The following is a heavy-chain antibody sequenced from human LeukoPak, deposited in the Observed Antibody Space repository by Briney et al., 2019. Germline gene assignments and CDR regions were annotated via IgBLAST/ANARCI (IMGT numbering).Heavy chain of an antibody. CDR2: ISGSGGST. V-gene: IGHV3-23*01. CDR1: RFTFSSYW. CDR3: AVEYYDILTGYPSFDY. D-gene: IGHD3-9*01. Sequence: PGGSLRLSCAASRFTFSSYWMSWVRQAPGKGLEWVSAISGSGGSTYYADSVKGRFTISRDNSKNTLYLQMNSLRAEDTAVYYCAVEYYDILTGYPSFDYWGQGTLVTVSS. J-gene: IGHJ4*02.